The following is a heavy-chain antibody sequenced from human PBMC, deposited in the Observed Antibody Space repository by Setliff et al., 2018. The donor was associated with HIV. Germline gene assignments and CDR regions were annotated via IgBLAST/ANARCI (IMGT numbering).Heavy chain of an antibody. V-gene: IGHV3-30*03. CDR2: ISYDGSNK. Sequence: PGGSLRLSCAASGFTFSSYGMHWVRQAPGKGLEWVAVISYDGSNKYYADSVKGRFTISRDNSKNTLYLQMNSLRAEDTAVYYCARESQWIQLAFDWPSYALDVWGQGTTVTVSS. D-gene: IGHD5-18*01. J-gene: IGHJ6*02. CDR1: GFTFSSYG. CDR3: ARESQWIQLAFDWPSYALDV.